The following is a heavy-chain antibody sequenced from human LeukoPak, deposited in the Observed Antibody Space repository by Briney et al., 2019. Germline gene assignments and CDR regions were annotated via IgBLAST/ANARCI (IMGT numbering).Heavy chain of an antibody. V-gene: IGHV3-48*03. Sequence: PGGSLRLSCALSGFTFSACELTWVRQAPGKGRRWVSYISRSGSTRYYADSVKGRFTISRDNAKNSLYLQMNSLRAEDTAVYYCARVATMVRVPLDALDIWGQGTMVSVSS. D-gene: IGHD3-10*01. CDR3: ARVATMVRVPLDALDI. CDR2: ISRSGSTR. J-gene: IGHJ3*02. CDR1: GFTFSACE.